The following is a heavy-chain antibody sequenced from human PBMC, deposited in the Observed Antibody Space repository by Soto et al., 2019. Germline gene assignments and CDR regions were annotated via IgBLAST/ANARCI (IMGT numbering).Heavy chain of an antibody. V-gene: IGHV4-59*01. CDR2: IYYSGST. Sequence: PSETLSLTCTVSGGSISSYYWSWIRQPPGKGLEWIGYIYYSGSTNYNPSLKSRVTISVDTSKNQFSLKLSSVTAADTAVYYCARHPFKYSYDNWFDPWGQGTLVTVSS. J-gene: IGHJ5*02. D-gene: IGHD5-18*01. CDR1: GGSISSYY. CDR3: ARHPFKYSYDNWFDP.